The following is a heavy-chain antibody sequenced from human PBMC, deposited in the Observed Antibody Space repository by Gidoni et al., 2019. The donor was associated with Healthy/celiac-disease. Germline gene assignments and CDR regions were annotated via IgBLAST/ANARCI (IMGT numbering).Heavy chain of an antibody. J-gene: IGHJ4*02. CDR3: ARDSRSSVAGTLLKY. Sequence: QVQLVESGGGVVQPGRSLRLSCAASGVTFSSYAMHWVRHAPGKGLEWVAVISYDVSNKYYADSVKGRFTISRDNSKNTLYLQRNSLRAEDTAVYYCARDSRSSVAGTLLKYWGQGTLVTVSS. CDR1: GVTFSSYA. CDR2: ISYDVSNK. D-gene: IGHD6-19*01. V-gene: IGHV3-30-3*01.